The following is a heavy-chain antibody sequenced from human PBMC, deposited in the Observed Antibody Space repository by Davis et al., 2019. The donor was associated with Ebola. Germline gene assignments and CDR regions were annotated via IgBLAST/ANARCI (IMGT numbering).Heavy chain of an antibody. D-gene: IGHD5/OR15-5a*01. J-gene: IGHJ4*02. V-gene: IGHV1-46*01. CDR1: GDTVTRHW. Sequence: ASVKVSCKTSGDTVTRHWMHWLRQAPGQGLEWMGVINPSGTYASYAQKFQGRVTITADESTSTAYMELSSLRSEDTAVYYCARVRSRAWDYWGQGTLVTVSS. CDR3: ARVRSRAWDY. CDR2: INPSGTYA.